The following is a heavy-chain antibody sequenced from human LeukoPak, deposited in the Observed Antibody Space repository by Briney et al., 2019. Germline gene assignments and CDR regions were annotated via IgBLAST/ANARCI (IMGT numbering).Heavy chain of an antibody. V-gene: IGHV5-51*01. CDR1: GYSFTSYW. J-gene: IGHJ3*02. Sequence: PGESLKISCKGSGYSFTSYWIGWVRQMPGKGLEWMGIIYPGDSDTRYSPSFQGQVTISADKSISTAYLQWCSLKASDSAMYYCATNTMFRGIHAFDIWGQGTMVTVSS. CDR3: ATNTMFRGIHAFDI. D-gene: IGHD3-10*01. CDR2: IYPGDSDT.